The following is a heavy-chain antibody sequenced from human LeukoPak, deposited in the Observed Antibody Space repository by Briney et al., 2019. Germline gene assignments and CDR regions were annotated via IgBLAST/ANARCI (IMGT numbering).Heavy chain of an antibody. V-gene: IGHV3-74*01. CDR2: INSDGSST. CDR1: GFTVSTYW. CDR3: ARSSVGFDY. Sequence: GGSLRLSCAASGFTVSTYWMHWVRQAPGKGLVWVSRINSDGSSTSDADFVKGRFTISRDNAKNTLYLQMNSLRAEATAVYYCARSSVGFDYWGQGTLVTVYS. J-gene: IGHJ4*02.